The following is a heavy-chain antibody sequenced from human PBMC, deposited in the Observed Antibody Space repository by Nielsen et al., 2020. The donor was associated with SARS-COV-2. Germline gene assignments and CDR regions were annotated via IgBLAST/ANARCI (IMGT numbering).Heavy chain of an antibody. Sequence: GESLKISCSASGFIFSSFAMHWVRQAPGKGLEYVSAITKNGGSTYYADSVKGRFTISRDNSKNTLFLQMNSLRSEDTAVYYCVKEADGYKAEFGYWGQGILVTVSS. CDR1: GFIFSSFA. V-gene: IGHV3-64D*06. CDR2: ITKNGGST. CDR3: VKEADGYKAEFGY. D-gene: IGHD5-24*01. J-gene: IGHJ4*02.